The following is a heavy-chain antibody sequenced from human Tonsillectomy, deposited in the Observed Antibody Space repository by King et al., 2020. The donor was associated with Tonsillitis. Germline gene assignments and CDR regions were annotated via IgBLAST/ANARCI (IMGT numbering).Heavy chain of an antibody. CDR3: AKDFGGSCYSARCTLSYGMDV. Sequence: VQLVESGGGLVQPGGSLRLSCAASGFTFSSYAMSWVRQAPGKGLEWVSAISGSGGSTYYADSVKGRFTISRDNSKNTLYLQMNSLRAEDTAVYYCAKDFGGSCYSARCTLSYGMDVWGQGTTVTVSS. D-gene: IGHD2-15*01. CDR1: GFTFSSYA. CDR2: ISGSGGST. J-gene: IGHJ6*02. V-gene: IGHV3-23*04.